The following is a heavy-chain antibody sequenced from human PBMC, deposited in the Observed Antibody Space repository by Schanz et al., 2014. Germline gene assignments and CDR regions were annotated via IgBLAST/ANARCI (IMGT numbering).Heavy chain of an antibody. D-gene: IGHD3-10*01. CDR1: GFTFSSYG. J-gene: IGHJ5*02. V-gene: IGHV3-30*02. CDR3: AKDQLANYRGSGYNWFDP. CDR2: IRCDGSDK. Sequence: QVQLAESGGGVVQPGGSLRLSCAASGFTFSSYGMHWVRQAPGKGLESVTFIRCDGSDKYYADSVKGRFSVSRDNSKNTLYLQMNSLRADDTAVYYCAKDQLANYRGSGYNWFDPWGQGTLVTVSS.